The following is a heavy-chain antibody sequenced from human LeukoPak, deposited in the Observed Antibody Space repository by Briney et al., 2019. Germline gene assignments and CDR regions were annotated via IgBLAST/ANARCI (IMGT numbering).Heavy chain of an antibody. CDR2: IYYSGST. D-gene: IGHD2-8*01. CDR3: ARDVSPNGVVDY. V-gene: IGHV4-39*07. CDR1: GGSISSGNYY. J-gene: IGHJ4*02. Sequence: SETLSLTCSVSGGSISSGNYYWGWIRQPPGKGLEWIGSIYYSGSTYYNPSLESRVTLSVDTSKNQFSLKLNSVTAAGTAVYYCARDVSPNGVVDYWGQGTLVTVSS.